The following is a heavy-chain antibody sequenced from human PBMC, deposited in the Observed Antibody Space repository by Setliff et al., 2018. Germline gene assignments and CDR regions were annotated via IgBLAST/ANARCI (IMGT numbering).Heavy chain of an antibody. CDR1: GGTFSSYA. V-gene: IGHV1-69*06. CDR2: IIPIFGTA. J-gene: IGHJ6*03. CDR3: ARGRHPPWSGYPYYYMDV. D-gene: IGHD3-3*01. Sequence: VSCKASGGTFSSYAISWVRQAPGQGLEWMGRIIPIFGTANYAQKFQGRVTITADKSTSTAYMELSSLRSEDTAVYYCARGRHPPWSGYPYYYMDVWGKGTTVTVSS.